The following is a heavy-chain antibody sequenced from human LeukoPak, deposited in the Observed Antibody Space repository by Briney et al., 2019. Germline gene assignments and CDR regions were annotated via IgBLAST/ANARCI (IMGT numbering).Heavy chain of an antibody. CDR1: GFTFSSYD. J-gene: IGHJ4*02. CDR3: ARDRPYGGTGDFDY. CDR2: ISGSGGST. Sequence: GGSLRLSCAASGFTFSSYDMSWVRQAPGKGLEWVSGISGSGGSTYYADSVKGRFTISRDNSKNTLYLQLNSLRAEDTAVYYCARDRPYGGTGDFDYWGQGTLVTVSS. V-gene: IGHV3-23*01. D-gene: IGHD4-23*01.